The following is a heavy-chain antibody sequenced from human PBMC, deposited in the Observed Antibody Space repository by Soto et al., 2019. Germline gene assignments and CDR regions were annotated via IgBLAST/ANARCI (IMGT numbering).Heavy chain of an antibody. J-gene: IGHJ4*02. V-gene: IGHV3-30-3*01. CDR1: GFTFSSYA. CDR2: ISYDGSNK. Sequence: GGSLRLSCAASGFTFSSYAVHWVRQAPGKGLEWVAVISYDGSNKYYADSVKGRFTISRDNSKNTLYLQMNSLRAEDTAVYYCAREAILLWFGESTRGYYFDYWGQGTLVTVSS. D-gene: IGHD3-10*01. CDR3: AREAILLWFGESTRGYYFDY.